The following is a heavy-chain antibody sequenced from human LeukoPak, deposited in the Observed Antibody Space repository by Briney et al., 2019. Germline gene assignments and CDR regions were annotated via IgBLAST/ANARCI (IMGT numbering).Heavy chain of an antibody. CDR1: GGSFSGYY. V-gene: IGHV4-34*01. CDR3: ARGPRIVVVVAATLPHAFDI. D-gene: IGHD2-15*01. Sequence: SETLSLTCAVYGGSFSGYYWSWIRQPPGKGLEWIGEINHSGSTNYSPSLKSRVTISVDTSKNQFSLKLSSVTAADTAVYYCARGPRIVVVVAATLPHAFDIWGQGTMVTVSS. CDR2: INHSGST. J-gene: IGHJ3*02.